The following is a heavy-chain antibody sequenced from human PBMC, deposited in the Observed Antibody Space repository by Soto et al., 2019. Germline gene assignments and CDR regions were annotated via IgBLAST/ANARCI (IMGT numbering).Heavy chain of an antibody. V-gene: IGHV3-15*01. Sequence: GGSLRLSCAAPGFTFSNAWMSWVRQAPGKGLEWVGRIKDKNAGGTTDYAAPVKGRFTISRDDSKNTLYLQMNSLKTEDTAVYYCTTDPVTMIVVVPSSGWGQGTLVTVSS. CDR3: TTDPVTMIVVVPSSG. J-gene: IGHJ4*02. CDR2: IKDKNAGGTT. D-gene: IGHD3-22*01. CDR1: GFTFSNAW.